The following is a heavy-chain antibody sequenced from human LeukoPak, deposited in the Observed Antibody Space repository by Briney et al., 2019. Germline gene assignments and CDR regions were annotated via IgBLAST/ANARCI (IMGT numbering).Heavy chain of an antibody. CDR1: GFTFSSYA. J-gene: IGHJ4*02. V-gene: IGHV3-53*01. D-gene: IGHD3-10*01. Sequence: PGGSLRLSCAASGFTFSSYAMSWVRQAPGKGLEWVSVIYSGGSTYYADSVKGRFTISRDNSKNTLYLQMNSLRAEDTAVYYCARDRGSGGSGSYYPFDYWGQGTLVTVSS. CDR2: IYSGGST. CDR3: ARDRGSGGSGSYYPFDY.